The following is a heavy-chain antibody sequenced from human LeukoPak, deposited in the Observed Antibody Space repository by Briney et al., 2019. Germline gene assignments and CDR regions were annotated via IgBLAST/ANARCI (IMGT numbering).Heavy chain of an antibody. Sequence: GGSLRLSCAASGFTFSGSAMHWVRQASGKALEWVGRIRSKANSYATAYAASVKGGFTISRDDSKNTAYLQMNSLKTEDTAVYYCTRHVGSEQQLVYGFDPWGQGTLVTVSS. CDR2: IRSKANSYAT. V-gene: IGHV3-73*01. D-gene: IGHD6-13*01. CDR3: TRHVGSEQQLVYGFDP. J-gene: IGHJ5*02. CDR1: GFTFSGSA.